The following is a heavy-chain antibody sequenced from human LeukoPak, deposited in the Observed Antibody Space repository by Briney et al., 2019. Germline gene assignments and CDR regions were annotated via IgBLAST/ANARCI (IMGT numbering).Heavy chain of an antibody. V-gene: IGHV3-11*06. CDR1: GFTFSDYY. Sequence: GGSLRLSCAASGFTFSDYYMTWIRQAPGKGLEWVSYISGSTRYTNYADSVKGRFTISRDNAKNSLYLQMNSLRAEDTAVYYCARDNPTVTSWGQGTLVTVSS. CDR2: ISGSTRYT. D-gene: IGHD4-17*01. CDR3: ARDNPTVTS. J-gene: IGHJ4*02.